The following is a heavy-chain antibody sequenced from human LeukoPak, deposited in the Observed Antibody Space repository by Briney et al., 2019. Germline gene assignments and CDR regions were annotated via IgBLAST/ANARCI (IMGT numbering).Heavy chain of an antibody. V-gene: IGHV1-8*01. D-gene: IGHD5-18*01. CDR3: ARGGGAMATRLVLYYYYMDV. CDR2: MSPNSGNT. Sequence: GASVKVSCKASGYTFTSYDINWVRQATGQGLEWMGWMSPNSGNTGYAQKFQGRVTMTRNTSISTVYMELSSLRSEDTAVYYCARGGGAMATRLVLYYYYMDVWGKGTTVTVSS. CDR1: GYTFTSYD. J-gene: IGHJ6*03.